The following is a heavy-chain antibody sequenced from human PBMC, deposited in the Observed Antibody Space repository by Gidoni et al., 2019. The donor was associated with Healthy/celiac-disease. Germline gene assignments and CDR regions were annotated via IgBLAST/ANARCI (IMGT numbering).Heavy chain of an antibody. CDR3: TTELWFGELGSF. Sequence: EVQLVESGGGLVKPGGSLRLSCAASGFTFSNAWMSWVRQAPGKGLEWVGRIKSKTDGETTDYAAPVKGRFTISRDDSKNTLYLQMNSLKTEDTAVYYCTTELWFGELGSFWGQGTLVTVSS. CDR2: IKSKTDGETT. CDR1: GFTFSNAW. J-gene: IGHJ4*02. V-gene: IGHV3-15*01. D-gene: IGHD3-10*01.